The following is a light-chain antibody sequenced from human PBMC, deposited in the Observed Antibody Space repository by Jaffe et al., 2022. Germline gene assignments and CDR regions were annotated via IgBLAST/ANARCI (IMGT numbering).Light chain of an antibody. CDR1: QGISSY. Sequence: AIRMTQSPSSLSASTGDRVTITCRASQGISSYLAWYQQKPGKAPKLLIYAASTLQSGVPSRFSGSGSGTDFTLTISCLQSEDFATYYCQQYYSYPHTFGGGTKVEIK. CDR3: QQYYSYPHT. V-gene: IGKV1-8*01. CDR2: AAS. J-gene: IGKJ4*01.